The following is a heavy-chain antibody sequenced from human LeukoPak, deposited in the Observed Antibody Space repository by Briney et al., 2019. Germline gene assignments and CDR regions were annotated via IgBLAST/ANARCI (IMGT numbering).Heavy chain of an antibody. CDR3: AKDRGRWQQFDY. J-gene: IGHJ4*02. CDR1: GFSFSNYG. CDR2: ISGSGGST. D-gene: IGHD6-13*01. V-gene: IGHV3-23*01. Sequence: PGGSLRLSCAASGFSFSNYGMNWVRQAPGKGLEWVSAISGSGGSTYYADSVKGRFTISRDNSKNTLYLQMNSLRAEDTAVYYCAKDRGRWQQFDYWGQGTLVTVSS.